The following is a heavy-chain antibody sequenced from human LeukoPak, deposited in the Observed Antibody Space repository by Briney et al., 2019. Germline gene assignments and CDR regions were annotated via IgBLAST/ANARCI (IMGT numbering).Heavy chain of an antibody. Sequence: SETLSLTCTVSGDSISSYYWSWIRQPPGKGLEWIGYMYYSGSTNYNPFLKSRVTISVDTSKNQFSLKLSSVTAADTAVYYCARGIIVGATWGENYNCFDPWGQGTLVTVSS. CDR2: MYYSGST. D-gene: IGHD1-26*01. CDR1: GDSISSYY. V-gene: IGHV4-59*01. CDR3: ARGIIVGATWGENYNCFDP. J-gene: IGHJ5*02.